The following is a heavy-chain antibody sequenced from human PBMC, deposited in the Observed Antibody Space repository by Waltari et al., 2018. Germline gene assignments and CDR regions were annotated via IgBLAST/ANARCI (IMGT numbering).Heavy chain of an antibody. CDR3: ARHPRGVAAAGYFDY. Sequence: QVQLQESGPGLVKPSETLSLTCAVSGYSISSGYYWGWIRQPPGKGLEWIGSIYHSGSTYYNPCLKSRVTISVDTSKNQFSLKLSSVTAADTAVYYCARHPRGVAAAGYFDYWGQGTLVTVSS. D-gene: IGHD6-13*01. J-gene: IGHJ4*02. CDR2: IYHSGST. CDR1: GYSISSGYY. V-gene: IGHV4-38-2*01.